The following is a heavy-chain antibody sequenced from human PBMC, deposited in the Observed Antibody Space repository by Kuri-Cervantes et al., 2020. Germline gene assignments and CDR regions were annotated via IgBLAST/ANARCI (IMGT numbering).Heavy chain of an antibody. CDR1: GYPINNIYY. J-gene: IGHJ4*02. CDR3: ARDPAGLPLGNLVTMIVIEDY. D-gene: IGHD3-22*01. V-gene: IGHV3-7*01. CDR2: IKQDGGDK. Sequence: GSLKISCTVSGYPINNIYYWDWIRQSPEKGLEWVANIKQDGGDKYYVESVKGRFTISRDNAKNSLYLQMNSLRAEDTAVYYCARDPAGLPLGNLVTMIVIEDYWGQGTLVTVSS.